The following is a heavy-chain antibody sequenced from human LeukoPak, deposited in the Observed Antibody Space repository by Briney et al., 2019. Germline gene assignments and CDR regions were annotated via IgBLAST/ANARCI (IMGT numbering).Heavy chain of an antibody. CDR1: GGSISSYY. CDR2: IYYSGST. D-gene: IGHD2-2*01. J-gene: IGHJ6*03. CDR3: ARELKDIVVVPAANKPYYYYYMDV. Sequence: SETLSLTCTVSGGSISSYYWSWIRQPPGKGLEWIGYIYYSGSTNYNPSLKSRVTISVDTSKNQFSLKLSSVTAADTAVYYCARELKDIVVVPAANKPYYYYYMDVWGKGTTVTVSS. V-gene: IGHV4-59*12.